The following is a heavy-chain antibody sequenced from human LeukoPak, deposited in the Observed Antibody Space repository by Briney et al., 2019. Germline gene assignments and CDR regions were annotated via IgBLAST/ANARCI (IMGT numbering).Heavy chain of an antibody. Sequence: PSETLSLTCTVSGGSISSYYWSWIRQPPGKGLEWIGYIYYSGSTNYNPSLKSRVTISVDTSKNQFSLKLSSVTAADTAVYYCARGRSSSWYEGFDPWGQGALVTVSS. CDR1: GGSISSYY. V-gene: IGHV4-59*01. D-gene: IGHD6-13*01. CDR3: ARGRSSSWYEGFDP. J-gene: IGHJ5*02. CDR2: IYYSGST.